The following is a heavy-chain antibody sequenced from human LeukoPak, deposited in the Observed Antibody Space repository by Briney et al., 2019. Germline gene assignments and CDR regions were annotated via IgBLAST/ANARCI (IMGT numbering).Heavy chain of an antibody. CDR2: ISDSGGST. CDR3: ARLRYGPYGMDV. V-gene: IGHV3-23*01. D-gene: IGHD5-18*01. CDR1: GFTFSSYA. J-gene: IGHJ6*02. Sequence: GGSLRLSCAASGFTFSSYAMSWVRQAPGKGLEWVSAISDSGGSTYYADSVKGRFTISRDNAKNTLYLQMNSLRAEDTAVYYCARLRYGPYGMDVWGQGTTVTVSS.